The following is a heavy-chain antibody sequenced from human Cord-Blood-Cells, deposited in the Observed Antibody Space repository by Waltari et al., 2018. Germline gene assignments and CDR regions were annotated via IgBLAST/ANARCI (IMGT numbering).Heavy chain of an antibody. Sequence: QVQLVESGGGVVQPGRSLRLSCAASGFTFSSYAMHWVRQAPGKGVEWVAVISYDGSNKYYADSVKGRFTISRDNSKNTLYLQMNSLRAEDTAVYYCARGDLIVPAATPRDYWGQGTLVTVSS. CDR2: ISYDGSNK. CDR1: GFTFSSYA. V-gene: IGHV3-30-3*01. D-gene: IGHD2-2*01. CDR3: ARGDLIVPAATPRDY. J-gene: IGHJ4*02.